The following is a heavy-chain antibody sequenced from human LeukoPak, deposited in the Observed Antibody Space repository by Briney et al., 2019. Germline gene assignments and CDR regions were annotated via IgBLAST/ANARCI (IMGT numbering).Heavy chain of an antibody. V-gene: IGHV3-21*04. Sequence: GGSLRLSCAASGVTFSSYRMNWVRQAPGKGVEWVSSISSSSSYIFYADSVKSRFTLSRDNSKNSLYLQMNSLRAEDTAVYYCAKVPTYYYGSASYPYFDYWGQGTLVTVSS. CDR2: ISSSSSYI. CDR3: AKVPTYYYGSASYPYFDY. J-gene: IGHJ4*02. CDR1: GVTFSSYR. D-gene: IGHD3-10*01.